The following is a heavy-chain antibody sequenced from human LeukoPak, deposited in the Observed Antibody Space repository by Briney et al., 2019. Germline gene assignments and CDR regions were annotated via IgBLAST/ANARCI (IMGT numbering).Heavy chain of an antibody. J-gene: IGHJ4*02. Sequence: ASVKVSCKVSGYTLTELSMHWVRQAPGKGLEWMGGFDPEDGETIYAQKFQGRVTMTGDTSTDTAYMELSSLRSEDTAVYYCATVDSYGYWGQGTLVTVSS. CDR1: GYTLTELS. CDR3: ATVDSYGY. CDR2: FDPEDGET. V-gene: IGHV1-24*01. D-gene: IGHD5-18*01.